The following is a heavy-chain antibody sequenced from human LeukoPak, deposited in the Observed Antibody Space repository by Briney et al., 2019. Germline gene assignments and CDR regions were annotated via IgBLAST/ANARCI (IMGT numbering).Heavy chain of an antibody. Sequence: SQTLSLTCTVSGGSINSGGYYWNWIRQHPGKGLEWIGYIYYSGSTYYNPSLKSRLSISIDTSKNQFSLKLSSVTAADTAVYYYARDYYDGTGYHVFDIWGQGTMVTVSS. CDR1: GGSINSGGYY. CDR3: ARDYYDGTGYHVFDI. V-gene: IGHV4-31*03. J-gene: IGHJ3*02. D-gene: IGHD3-22*01. CDR2: IYYSGST.